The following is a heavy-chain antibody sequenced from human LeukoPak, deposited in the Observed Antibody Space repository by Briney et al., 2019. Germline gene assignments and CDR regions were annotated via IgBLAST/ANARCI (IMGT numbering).Heavy chain of an antibody. J-gene: IGHJ4*02. Sequence: PSQTLSLTCTVSGGPINSGNFYWTWIRQPAGKGLEWIGHIYTSGTTYYSPSLRSRVTTSLDTSKNQFSLKLTSVTAADTAVYYCARRPRYYFDYWGQGTLVTVSS. CDR1: GGPINSGNFY. CDR2: IYTSGTT. CDR3: ARRPRYYFDY. V-gene: IGHV4-61*09.